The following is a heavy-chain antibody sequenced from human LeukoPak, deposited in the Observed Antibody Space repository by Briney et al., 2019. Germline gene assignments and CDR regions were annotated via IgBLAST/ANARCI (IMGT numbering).Heavy chain of an antibody. CDR3: ARQLAAGNNAFDI. CDR1: GVNIYTSTYY. CDR2: IYYNEDT. V-gene: IGHV4-39*01. J-gene: IGHJ3*02. D-gene: IGHD2-15*01. Sequence: SETLSLTCTVSGVNIYTSTYYWAWIRQPPGKGLEFIGSIYYNEDTYSNPSLRSRLTISVDTSTNQFSLRLNSVTAADTAVYYCARQLAAGNNAFDIWGQGTLVTVSS.